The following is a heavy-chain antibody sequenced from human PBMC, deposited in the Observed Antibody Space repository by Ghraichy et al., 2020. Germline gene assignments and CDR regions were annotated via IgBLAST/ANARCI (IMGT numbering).Heavy chain of an antibody. D-gene: IGHD3-10*01. J-gene: IGHJ4*02. CDR1: GFTVSSNY. CDR3: ARYFGSGSFFPRRNDY. V-gene: IGHV3-53*01. CDR2: IYIDGST. Sequence: GGSLRLSCAVSGFTVSSNYMTWVRQAPGKGLEWVSVIYIDGSTYYADSVKGRSTISRDNSNNTLYLQMNSLSAEDTAMYYCARYFGSGSFFPRRNDYWGQGTLVTVSS.